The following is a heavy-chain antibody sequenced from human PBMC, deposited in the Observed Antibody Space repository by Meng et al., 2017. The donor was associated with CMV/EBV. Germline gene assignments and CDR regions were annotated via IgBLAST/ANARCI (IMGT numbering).Heavy chain of an antibody. D-gene: IGHD2-2*02. CDR2: IIPIFGTA. V-gene: IGHV1-69*05. J-gene: IGHJ3*02. Sequence: SVKVSCKASGGTFSSYAISWVRQAPGQGLEWMGGIIPIFGTANYAQKFQGRVTITTDESTSTAYMELSSLRSEDTAVYYCARGYCSSTSYYNAFDIWGQGTMVTVSS. CDR1: GGTFSSYA. CDR3: ARGYCSSTSYYNAFDI.